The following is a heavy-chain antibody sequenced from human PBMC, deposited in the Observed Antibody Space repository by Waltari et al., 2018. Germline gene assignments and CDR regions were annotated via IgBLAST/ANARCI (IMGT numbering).Heavy chain of an antibody. CDR3: ARDSGSYYTDYYYMDV. V-gene: IGHV4-4*07. J-gene: IGHJ6*03. Sequence: QVQLQESGPGLVKPSETLSLTCTVSGGPITSYYRSWIRQPAGKGLEWIGRIYTSGSTNYNPSLKSRVTMSVDTSKNQFSLKLSSVTAADTAMYYCARDSGSYYTDYYYMDVWGKGTTVTISS. D-gene: IGHD1-26*01. CDR2: IYTSGST. CDR1: GGPITSYY.